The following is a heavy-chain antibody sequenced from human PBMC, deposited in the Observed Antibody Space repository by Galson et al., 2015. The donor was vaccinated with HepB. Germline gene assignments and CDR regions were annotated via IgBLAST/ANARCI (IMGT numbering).Heavy chain of an antibody. Sequence: SLRLSCAASGFTFSSYAMHWVRQAPGKGLEWVAVISYDGSNKYYADSVKGRFTISRDNSKNTLYLQMNSLRAEDTAVYYCAREERYSSGWYSYYYYGMDVWGQGTTVTVSS. J-gene: IGHJ6*02. V-gene: IGHV3-30-3*01. CDR2: ISYDGSNK. D-gene: IGHD6-19*01. CDR3: AREERYSSGWYSYYYYGMDV. CDR1: GFTFSSYA.